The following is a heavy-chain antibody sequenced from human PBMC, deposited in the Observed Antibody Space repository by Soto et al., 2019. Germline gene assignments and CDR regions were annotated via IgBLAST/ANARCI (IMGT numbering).Heavy chain of an antibody. D-gene: IGHD3-10*02. CDR2: ISYDGSNK. CDR3: AKGGDSSSLFAISVYYFDY. CDR1: GFTFSSYG. Sequence: GGSLRLSCAASGFTFSSYGMHWVRQAPGKGLEWVAVISYDGSNKYYADSVKGRFTISRDNSKNTLYLQMNSLRAEDTAVYYCAKGGDSSSLFAISVYYFDYWGQGTLVTVSS. V-gene: IGHV3-30*18. J-gene: IGHJ4*02.